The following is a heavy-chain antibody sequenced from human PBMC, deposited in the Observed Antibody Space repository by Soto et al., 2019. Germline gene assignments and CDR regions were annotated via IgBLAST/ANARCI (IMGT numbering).Heavy chain of an antibody. D-gene: IGHD6-19*01. CDR2: ISATGGST. CDR3: TASSGWYNAFDI. Sequence: GGSLRLSCAASGFTFSSYAMRWVRQAPGKGLAWAPAISATGGSTYYADSVKGRFTISRDNSKNTLYLQMNSLRAEDTAVYYCTASSGWYNAFDIWGQGTMVTVSS. J-gene: IGHJ3*02. CDR1: GFTFSSYA. V-gene: IGHV3-23*01.